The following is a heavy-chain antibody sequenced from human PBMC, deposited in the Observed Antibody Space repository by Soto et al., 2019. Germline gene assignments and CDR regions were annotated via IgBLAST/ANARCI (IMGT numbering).Heavy chain of an antibody. CDR2: INPNSGNI. Sequence: ASVKVSCKASGDTFTTDDINWVRQATGHGLEWMGWINPNSGNIGYAQRFQGRVTMTRDTAIRTAYMEVSSLRSDDTAVYYCARGRASGSYYLLDYWGQGTLVTVSS. CDR1: GDTFTTDD. CDR3: ARGRASGSYYLLDY. D-gene: IGHD3-10*01. V-gene: IGHV1-8*01. J-gene: IGHJ4*02.